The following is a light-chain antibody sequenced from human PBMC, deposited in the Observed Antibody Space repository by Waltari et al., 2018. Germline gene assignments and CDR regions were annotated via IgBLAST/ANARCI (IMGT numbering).Light chain of an antibody. CDR3: SSYTSTTTYV. CDR1: STDVGASNY. CDR2: DVT. Sequence: QSALTQPGSVSGSPGQSVTISCTGTSTDVGASNYVSWYQQHPGEAPKLLIYDVTKRPSGVSLRFSGSKSGNTASLTISGLQAEDEADYYCSSYTSTTTYVFGTGTRVTVL. J-gene: IGLJ1*01. V-gene: IGLV2-14*01.